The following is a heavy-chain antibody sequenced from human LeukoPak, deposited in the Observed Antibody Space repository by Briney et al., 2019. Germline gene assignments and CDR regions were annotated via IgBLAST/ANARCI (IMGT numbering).Heavy chain of an antibody. Sequence: SETLSLTCTVSGGSISRYYWSWIRQPPARGLEWVGYIYYSGYTNYNPSLKSRVPISVDTSKNPFSLKPSSVTAGDTAVYYCARTTTVRGTYYMEVWGKGTTVTISS. J-gene: IGHJ6*03. CDR1: GGSISRYY. CDR2: IYYSGYT. CDR3: ARTTTVRGTYYMEV. D-gene: IGHD3-10*01. V-gene: IGHV4-59*01.